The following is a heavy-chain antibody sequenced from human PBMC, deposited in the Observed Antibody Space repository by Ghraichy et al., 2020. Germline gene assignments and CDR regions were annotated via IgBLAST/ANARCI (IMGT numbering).Heavy chain of an antibody. Sequence: SETLSLTCTVSGGSISRTNYYWGWIRHPPGKGLEWIGSIYYSGRTYYNPSLKNRVSISVDTSKNQFSLRLSSVTAADTAVFYCARTSGTYYSDFDYWGQGTLVTVAS. D-gene: IGHD1-26*01. CDR2: IYYSGRT. CDR3: ARTSGTYYSDFDY. J-gene: IGHJ4*02. V-gene: IGHV4-39*01. CDR1: GGSISRTNYY.